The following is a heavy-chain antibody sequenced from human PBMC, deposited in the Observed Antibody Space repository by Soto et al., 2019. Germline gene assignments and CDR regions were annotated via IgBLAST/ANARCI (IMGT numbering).Heavy chain of an antibody. CDR1: DGSSISYY. D-gene: IGHD4-17*01. Sequence: SLTMSLTCTVADGSSISYYWSWIQKNPGKGLEWIGYIYYSGSTNYNPSLKSRVTISVDTSKNQFSLKLSSVTASDSAVYYCARRYGGILEYWGQGTLVTVSS. V-gene: IGHV4-59*08. J-gene: IGHJ4*02. CDR3: ARRYGGILEY. CDR2: IYYSGST.